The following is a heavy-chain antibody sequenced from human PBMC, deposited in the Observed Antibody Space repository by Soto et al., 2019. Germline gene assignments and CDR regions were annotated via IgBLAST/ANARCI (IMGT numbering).Heavy chain of an antibody. Sequence: GGSLRLSCAASGFTFSSYGMHWVRQAPGKGLEWVAVISYDGSNKYYADSVKGRFTISRDNSKNTLYLQMNSLRAEDTAVYYCAKDISPLSRAAAGTFDYWGQGTLVTVSS. CDR1: GFTFSSYG. CDR3: AKDISPLSRAAAGTFDY. CDR2: ISYDGSNK. J-gene: IGHJ4*02. D-gene: IGHD6-13*01. V-gene: IGHV3-30*18.